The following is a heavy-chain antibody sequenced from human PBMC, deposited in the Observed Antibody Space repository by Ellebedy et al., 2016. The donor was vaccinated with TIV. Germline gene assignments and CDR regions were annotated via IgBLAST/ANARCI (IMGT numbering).Heavy chain of an antibody. CDR3: ARTTFQGDIDAFYI. CDR1: GYSFSTYW. CDR2: IFPHDSDI. D-gene: IGHD1-1*01. Sequence: GESLKISCQASGYSFSTYWLAWVRQVPGKGPEWMGIIFPHDSDIRYSPSFKGQVTISADKSLSTAYLQWSSLKASDTAMYYCARTTFQGDIDAFYIWGQGTMVTVSS. J-gene: IGHJ3*02. V-gene: IGHV5-51*01.